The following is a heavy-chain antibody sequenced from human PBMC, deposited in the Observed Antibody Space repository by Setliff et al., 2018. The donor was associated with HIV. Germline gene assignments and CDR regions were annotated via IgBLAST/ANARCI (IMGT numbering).Heavy chain of an antibody. V-gene: IGHV4-61*09. CDR2: IYTSGST. Sequence: SETLSLTCTVSGGSITSGSYYWSWIRQPAGKGLEWIGHIYTSGSTNYNPSLKSRVTISVDTSKNQFSLKLSSVTAADTAVYYCARVSDLDYGDYSNYYYMDVWGKGTTVTVSS. D-gene: IGHD4-17*01. J-gene: IGHJ6*03. CDR3: ARVSDLDYGDYSNYYYMDV. CDR1: GGSITSGSYY.